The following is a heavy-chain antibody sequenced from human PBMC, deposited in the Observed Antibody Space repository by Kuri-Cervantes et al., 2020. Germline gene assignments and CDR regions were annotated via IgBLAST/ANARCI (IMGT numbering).Heavy chain of an antibody. CDR3: ARDGYCSGGSCYTGGYFDY. J-gene: IGHJ4*02. CDR1: GFTFSSYE. CDR2: ISSSGSTI. D-gene: IGHD2-15*01. Sequence: GESLKISCAASGFTFSSYEMNWVRQAPGKGLEWVSYISSSGSTIYYADSVKGRFTISRDNAKNSLYLQMNSLRAGDTAVYYCARDGYCSGGSCYTGGYFDYWGQGTLVTVSS. V-gene: IGHV3-48*03.